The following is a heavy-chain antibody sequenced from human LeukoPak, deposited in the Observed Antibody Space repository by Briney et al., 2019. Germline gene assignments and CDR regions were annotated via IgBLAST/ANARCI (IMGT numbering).Heavy chain of an antibody. Sequence: HSETLSLTCTVSGGSISSSSYYWGWIRQPPGKGLEWIGSIYYSGSTNYNPSLKSRVTISVDTSKNQFSLKLSSVTAADTAVYYCARVGGITMTLFDYWGQGTLVTVSS. CDR3: ARVGGITMTLFDY. J-gene: IGHJ4*02. D-gene: IGHD3-22*01. CDR1: GGSISSSSYY. CDR2: IYYSGST. V-gene: IGHV4-39*07.